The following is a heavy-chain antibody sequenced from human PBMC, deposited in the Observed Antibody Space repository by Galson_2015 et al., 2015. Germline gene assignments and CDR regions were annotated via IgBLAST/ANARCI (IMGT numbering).Heavy chain of an antibody. D-gene: IGHD3-10*01. CDR1: GFTFSSYG. J-gene: IGHJ4*02. CDR3: AKERWWEYYYGSGDY. Sequence: SLRLSCAASGFTFSSYGMHWVRQAPGKGLEWVSGISGSGGTTYYADSVKGRFTISRDNSKNTLYLQMNSLRGEDTAVYYCAKERWWEYYYGSGDYWGQGTLVTVSS. CDR2: ISGSGGTT. V-gene: IGHV3-23*01.